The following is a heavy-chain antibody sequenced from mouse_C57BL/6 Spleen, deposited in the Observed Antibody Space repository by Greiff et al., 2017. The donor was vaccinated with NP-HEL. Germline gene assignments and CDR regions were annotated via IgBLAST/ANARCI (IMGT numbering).Heavy chain of an antibody. J-gene: IGHJ3*01. CDR1: GYTFTSYW. Sequence: PGASVKMSCKASGYTFTSYWITWVKQRPGQGLEWIGDIYPGSGSTNYNEKFKSKATLTVDTSSSTAYMQLSSLTSEDSAVYYCARDLFAYWGQGALVTVSA. V-gene: IGHV1-55*01. CDR2: IYPGSGST. CDR3: ARDLFAY.